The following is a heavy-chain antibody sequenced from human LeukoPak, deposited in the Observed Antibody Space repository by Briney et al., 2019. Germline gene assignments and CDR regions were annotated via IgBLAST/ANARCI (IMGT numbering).Heavy chain of an antibody. Sequence: ASVKVSCKASGGTFSSYAISWVRQAPGQGLEWMGGIIPIFGTANYAQKFQGRVTITADKSTSTAYMELSSLRSEDTAVYYCAREGYDSSGYYYPLSAFDIWGQGTMVTVSS. CDR1: GGTFSSYA. D-gene: IGHD3-22*01. V-gene: IGHV1-69*06. CDR2: IIPIFGTA. J-gene: IGHJ3*02. CDR3: AREGYDSSGYYYPLSAFDI.